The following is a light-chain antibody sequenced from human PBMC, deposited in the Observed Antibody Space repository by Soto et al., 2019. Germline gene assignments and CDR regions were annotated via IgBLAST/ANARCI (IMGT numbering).Light chain of an antibody. Sequence: DIQMTQSPSSLSASVGDRVTITCQASQDISNYLNWYQQKPWKAPKLLIYDASNMETGVTSRFSGSGSGTDFTFTISSLQPEDIATYYCQQYDTIPLTLGPGTKVDIK. V-gene: IGKV1-33*01. J-gene: IGKJ3*01. CDR1: QDISNY. CDR2: DAS. CDR3: QQYDTIPLT.